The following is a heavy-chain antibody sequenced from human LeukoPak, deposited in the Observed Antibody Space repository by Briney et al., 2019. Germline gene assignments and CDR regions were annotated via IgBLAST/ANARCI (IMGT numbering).Heavy chain of an antibody. Sequence: ASVKVSCKASGYTFTGYYMHWVRQAPGQGLEWMGWINPNSGGTNYAQKFQGRVTMTRDTSISTAYMELSRLRSDDTAVYYCARSKRNYGDCHYYYYMDVWGKGTTVTVSS. CDR2: INPNSGGT. J-gene: IGHJ6*03. D-gene: IGHD4-17*01. CDR1: GYTFTGYY. V-gene: IGHV1-2*02. CDR3: ARSKRNYGDCHYYYYMDV.